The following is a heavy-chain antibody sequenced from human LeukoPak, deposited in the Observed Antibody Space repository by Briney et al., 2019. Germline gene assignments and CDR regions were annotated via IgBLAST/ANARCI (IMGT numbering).Heavy chain of an antibody. D-gene: IGHD1-26*01. Sequence: SETLSLTCTVSGGSISSYYWSWIRQPPGKGLEWIGYIYYSGSTNYNPSLKSRVTLSVDTSKNQFSLKLSSVTAADTAVYYCARDRDMSGSATYYGMDVWGQGTMVTVSS. CDR3: ARDRDMSGSATYYGMDV. CDR1: GGSISSYY. V-gene: IGHV4-59*01. CDR2: IYYSGST. J-gene: IGHJ6*02.